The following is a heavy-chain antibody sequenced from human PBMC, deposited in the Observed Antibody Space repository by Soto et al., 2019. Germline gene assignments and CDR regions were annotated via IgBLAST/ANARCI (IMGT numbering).Heavy chain of an antibody. D-gene: IGHD2-21*01. Sequence: QVHLVESGGGVVQPGRSLRLSCVGSGFSFSDYSIHWVRQAPGKGLEWVAFISYDGDKKFFADSVKGRFNISRDNAKNTVSLHMSSLRPEDTAVFHCAVMAGLVVSDGFGLDVWGQGTTVTVSS. J-gene: IGHJ6*02. V-gene: IGHV3-30-3*01. CDR2: ISYDGDKK. CDR1: GFSFSDYS. CDR3: AVMAGLVVSDGFGLDV.